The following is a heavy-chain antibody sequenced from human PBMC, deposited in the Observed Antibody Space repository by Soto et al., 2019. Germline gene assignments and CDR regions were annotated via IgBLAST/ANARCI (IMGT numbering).Heavy chain of an antibody. CDR2: ISSSSSYI. J-gene: IGHJ6*02. CDR3: AKSXWFGELVGVHYYYGMDV. V-gene: IGHV3-21*04. Sequence: PGGSLRLSCPASGFTFSSYSMNWVRQAPGKGLEWVSSISSSSSYIYYADSVKGRFTISRDNSKNTLYLQMNSLRAEDTAVYYCAKSXWFGELVGVHYYYGMDVWGQGTTVTVSS. D-gene: IGHD3-10*01. CDR1: GFTFSSYS.